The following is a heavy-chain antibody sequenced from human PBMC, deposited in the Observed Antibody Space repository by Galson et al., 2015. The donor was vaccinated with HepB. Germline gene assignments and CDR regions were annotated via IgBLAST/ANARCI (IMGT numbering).Heavy chain of an antibody. CDR2: IYYTGNT. V-gene: IGHV4-39*07. Sequence: SETLSLTCTVSGASISSSLYYWVWTRQPPEKGLEWIGSIYYTGNTYYKSSLKSRVTISADMSKNQFSLKVNSVTAADTAVYYCARAAGDSSTYANDYWGQGTLVTVSS. CDR1: GASISSSLYY. CDR3: ARAAGDSSTYANDY. D-gene: IGHD5-18*01. J-gene: IGHJ4*02.